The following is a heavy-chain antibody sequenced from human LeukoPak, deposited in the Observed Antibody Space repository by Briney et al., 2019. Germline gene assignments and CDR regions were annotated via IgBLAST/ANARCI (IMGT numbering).Heavy chain of an antibody. D-gene: IGHD6-19*01. CDR1: GGSISSSSYY. CDR2: IYYSGST. V-gene: IGHV4-39*01. J-gene: IGHJ4*02. Sequence: SETLSLTCTVSGGSISSSSYYWGWIRQPPGKGLEWIGSIYYSGSTYYNPSLKSRVTISVDTSKNQFSLKLSSVTAAGTAVYYCASTYSSGWYYFDYWGQGTLVTVSS. CDR3: ASTYSSGWYYFDY.